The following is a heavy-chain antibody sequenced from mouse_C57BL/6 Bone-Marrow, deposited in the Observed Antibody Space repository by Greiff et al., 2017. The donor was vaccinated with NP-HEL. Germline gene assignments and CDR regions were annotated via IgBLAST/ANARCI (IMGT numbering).Heavy chain of an antibody. J-gene: IGHJ4*01. V-gene: IGHV8-12*01. Sequence: QVTLKECGPGILQSSQTLSLTCSFSGFSLSTSGMGVSWIRQPSGKGLEWLAHIYWDDDKRYNPSLKSRLTISKDTSRNQVFLKITSVDTADTATYYCARSLYSNYGGDYWGQGTSVTVSS. CDR2: IYWDDDK. D-gene: IGHD2-5*01. CDR3: ARSLYSNYGGDY. CDR1: GFSLSTSGMG.